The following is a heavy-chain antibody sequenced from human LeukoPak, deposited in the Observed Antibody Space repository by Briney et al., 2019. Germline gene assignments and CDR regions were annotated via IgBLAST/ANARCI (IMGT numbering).Heavy chain of an antibody. CDR3: ARVGGGPRWLDP. Sequence: PSETLSLTCTVSGGSISSYYWSWIRQPAGKGLEWIGRINTSGSSNYNPSLRSRVTMSVDTSKNQFSLNLSSVTAADTAVYYCARVGGGPRWLDPWGQGTLVTVSS. J-gene: IGHJ5*02. CDR2: INTSGSS. D-gene: IGHD6-25*01. V-gene: IGHV4-4*07. CDR1: GGSISSYY.